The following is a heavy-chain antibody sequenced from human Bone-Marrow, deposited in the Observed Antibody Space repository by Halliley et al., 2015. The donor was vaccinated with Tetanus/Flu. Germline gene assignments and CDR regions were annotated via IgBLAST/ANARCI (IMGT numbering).Heavy chain of an antibody. J-gene: IGHJ6*02. CDR3: ARGVNTYYAMDV. D-gene: IGHD4-17*01. V-gene: IGHV3-33*01. CDR2: IWYDGNNE. Sequence: PEWMTVIWYDGNNEKYAESVKGRFTISRDNSKNTLYLQMTSLRVEDTAVYYCARGVNTYYAMDVWGQGTTVTVSS.